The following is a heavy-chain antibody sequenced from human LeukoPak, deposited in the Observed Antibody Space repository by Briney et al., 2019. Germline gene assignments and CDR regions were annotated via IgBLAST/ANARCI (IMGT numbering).Heavy chain of an antibody. J-gene: IGHJ4*02. CDR2: ISDYNGNA. D-gene: IGHD3-16*01. Sequence: ASVKVSCKASGYTFTSYAISWVRQAPGQGLEWVGWISDYNGNANYAQNLQGRVTMTTDTSTSTAYMELRSVSSDDTAVYYCARVTGNLAGEFDYWGQGTLVTVSS. CDR3: ARVTGNLAGEFDY. V-gene: IGHV1-18*01. CDR1: GYTFTSYA.